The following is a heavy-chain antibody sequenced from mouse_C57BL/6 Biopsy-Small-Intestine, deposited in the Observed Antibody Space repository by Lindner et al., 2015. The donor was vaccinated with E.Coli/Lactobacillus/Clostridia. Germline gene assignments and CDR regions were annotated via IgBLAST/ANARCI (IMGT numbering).Heavy chain of an antibody. Sequence: VQLQESGGGLVQPGGSLSLSCAASGFTFTDYYMSWVRQPPGKALEWLGFIRNKANGYTTEYSASVKGRFTISRDNSQSILYLQMNALRAEDSATYYCARHSNYYGSSYDWYFDVWGTGTTVTVSS. D-gene: IGHD1-1*01. CDR1: GFTFTDYY. CDR3: ARHSNYYGSSYDWYFDV. V-gene: IGHV7-3*01. J-gene: IGHJ1*03. CDR2: IRNKANGYTT.